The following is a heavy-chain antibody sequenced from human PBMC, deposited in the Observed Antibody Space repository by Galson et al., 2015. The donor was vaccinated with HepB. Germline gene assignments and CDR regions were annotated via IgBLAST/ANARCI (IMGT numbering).Heavy chain of an antibody. CDR1: GFSFSNYG. V-gene: IGHV3-30*02. CDR2: IRKDGIKK. J-gene: IGHJ4*02. Sequence: SLRLSCAASGFSFSNYGMYWVRQAPGKGLEWVSFIRKDGIKKYYTDSLKGRFTISRDNSKNTLYLQMDSLRPEDTAVYYCAKGRQLWLFDSWGQGILVTVSS. D-gene: IGHD5-12*01. CDR3: AKGRQLWLFDS.